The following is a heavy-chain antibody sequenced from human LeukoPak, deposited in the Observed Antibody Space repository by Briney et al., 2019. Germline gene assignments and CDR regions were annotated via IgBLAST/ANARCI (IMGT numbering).Heavy chain of an antibody. V-gene: IGHV3-53*01. D-gene: IGHD3-22*01. J-gene: IGHJ4*02. CDR3: ARRAGDYSHPYDY. Sequence: GGSLRLSCAASGFTVSSNYMSWVRQAPGKGLEWVSVIYSGGSTYYADSVKGRFTISRDNSKNTLYLQMNSLRAEDTAVYYCARRAGDYSHPYDYWGQGILVTVSS. CDR2: IYSGGST. CDR1: GFTVSSNY.